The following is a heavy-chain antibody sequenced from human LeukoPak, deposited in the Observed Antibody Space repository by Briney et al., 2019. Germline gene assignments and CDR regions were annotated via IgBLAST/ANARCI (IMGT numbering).Heavy chain of an antibody. D-gene: IGHD3-10*01. J-gene: IGHJ3*02. Sequence: GGSLRLSCTASGFNFRNAWMCWVRQAPGKGLEWVSAISGSGGSTYYADSVKGRFTISRDNSKNTLYLQMNGLRAEDTAVYYCAKKFLRGDAFDIWGQGTMVTVSS. CDR3: AKKFLRGDAFDI. CDR2: ISGSGGST. CDR1: GFNFRNAW. V-gene: IGHV3-23*01.